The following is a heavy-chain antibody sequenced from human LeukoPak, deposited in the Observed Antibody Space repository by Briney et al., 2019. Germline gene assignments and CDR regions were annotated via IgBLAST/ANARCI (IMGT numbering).Heavy chain of an antibody. Sequence: WASVKVSFQASGYPFTSYDINWVRPATGQGLEWMGWMNPNSGNTGYAQKFQGRVTMTRNTSISTAYMELSSLRSEDTAVYYCARGGLAWPRKKILDYWGQGTLVTVSS. D-gene: IGHD3/OR15-3a*01. CDR1: GYPFTSYD. CDR3: ARGGLAWPRKKILDY. J-gene: IGHJ4*02. V-gene: IGHV1-8*01. CDR2: MNPNSGNT.